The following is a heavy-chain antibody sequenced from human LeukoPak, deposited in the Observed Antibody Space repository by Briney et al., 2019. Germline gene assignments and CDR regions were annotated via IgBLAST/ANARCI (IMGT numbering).Heavy chain of an antibody. Sequence: GRSLRLSCAASGFTFSSYAMHWVRQAPGKGLEWVAVIWYDGSNKYYADSVKGRFTISRDNSKNTLYLQMNSLRAEDTAVYYCARDSTSMDYGDYGPIGYWGQGTLVTVSS. CDR1: GFTFSSYA. D-gene: IGHD4-17*01. V-gene: IGHV3-33*08. CDR2: IWYDGSNK. J-gene: IGHJ4*02. CDR3: ARDSTSMDYGDYGPIGY.